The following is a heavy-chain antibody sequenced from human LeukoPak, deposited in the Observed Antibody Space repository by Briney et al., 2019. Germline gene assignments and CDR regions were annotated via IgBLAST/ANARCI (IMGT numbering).Heavy chain of an antibody. D-gene: IGHD3-3*01. CDR1: GGSISSEY. CDR3: ARVYDFWSGYSEGAFDI. CDR2: IYYSGST. J-gene: IGHJ3*02. V-gene: IGHV4-59*01. Sequence: SETLSLTCTVSGGSISSEYWTWIRQPPGKRLEGMGYIYYSGSTNYNPSLKSRVTISVDTSKNQFSLKVRSVTAADTAVYYCARVYDFWSGYSEGAFDIWGQGTMVTVSS.